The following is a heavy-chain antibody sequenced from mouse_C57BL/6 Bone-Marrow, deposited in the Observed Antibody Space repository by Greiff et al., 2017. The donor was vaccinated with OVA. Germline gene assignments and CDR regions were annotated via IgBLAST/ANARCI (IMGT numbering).Heavy chain of an antibody. Sequence: VQLQQSGAELVMPGASVKLSCKASGYTFTSYWMHWVKQRPGQGLEWIGEIDPSDSYTNYNQKFKGKSTLTVDKSSSTAYMQLSSLTSEDSAVYYCARSGTYDYDPHVDYWGQGTTLTVSS. J-gene: IGHJ2*01. CDR1: GYTFTSYW. V-gene: IGHV1-69*01. D-gene: IGHD2-4*01. CDR2: IDPSDSYT. CDR3: ARSGTYDYDPHVDY.